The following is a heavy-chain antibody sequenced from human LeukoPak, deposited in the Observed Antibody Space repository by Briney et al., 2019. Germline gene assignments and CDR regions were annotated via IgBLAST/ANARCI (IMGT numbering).Heavy chain of an antibody. Sequence: SETLSLTCTVSGGSISSYYWSWIRQPPGKGLEWIGYFYYSGSTNYSPSLKSRLTISGDTSKNQFSLKVNSVTAADTAVYYCARDPYYYDSSGYSVHAFDIWGQGTMVTVSS. V-gene: IGHV4-59*12. D-gene: IGHD3-22*01. CDR3: ARDPYYYDSSGYSVHAFDI. J-gene: IGHJ3*02. CDR2: FYYSGST. CDR1: GGSISSYY.